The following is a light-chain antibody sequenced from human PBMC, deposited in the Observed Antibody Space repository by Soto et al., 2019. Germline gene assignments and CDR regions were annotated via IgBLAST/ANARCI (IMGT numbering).Light chain of an antibody. CDR1: QSVSSSY. V-gene: IGKV3-20*01. J-gene: IGKJ1*01. Sequence: DIVLTQSPGTLSLSPGERATLSCRARQSVSSSYLAWYQQKPGQAPRLLMYGASSRADGIPDRFSGGGSGTDFTLTISRLEPEDFVVYYCQHYGTSPTWTFGQGTKVEIK. CDR2: GAS. CDR3: QHYGTSPTWT.